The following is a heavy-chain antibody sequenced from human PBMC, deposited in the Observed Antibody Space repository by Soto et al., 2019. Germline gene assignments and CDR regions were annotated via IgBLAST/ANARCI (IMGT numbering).Heavy chain of an antibody. Sequence: QVQLVESGGGVVQPGRSLRLSCAASGFTFSSYGMHWVRQAPGKGLEWVAVISYDGSNKYYADSVKGRFTISRDNSKNTRYLQMNSLRAEDTAGYYCAKDHTPPDYGDYIPYYFGYWGQGTLVTVSS. D-gene: IGHD4-17*01. CDR1: GFTFSSYG. CDR3: AKDHTPPDYGDYIPYYFGY. V-gene: IGHV3-30*18. J-gene: IGHJ4*02. CDR2: ISYDGSNK.